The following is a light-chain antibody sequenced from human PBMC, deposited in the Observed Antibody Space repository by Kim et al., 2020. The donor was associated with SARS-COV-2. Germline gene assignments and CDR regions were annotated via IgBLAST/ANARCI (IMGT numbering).Light chain of an antibody. J-gene: IGLJ3*02. Sequence: QSALTQPRSVSGSPGQSVTIPCTGTSNDIGGYNSVSWFQQHPGKAPKLMIYDVRQRPSGVPDRFSGSKSGNTASLTISGLQGEDEAGYYCCSYAGSYTLVFGGGTQLTVL. CDR1: SNDIGGYNS. V-gene: IGLV2-11*01. CDR3: CSYAGSYTLV. CDR2: DVR.